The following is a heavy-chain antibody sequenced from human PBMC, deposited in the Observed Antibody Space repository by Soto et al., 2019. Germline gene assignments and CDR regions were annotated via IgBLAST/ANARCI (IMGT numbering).Heavy chain of an antibody. V-gene: IGHV3-23*01. CDR2: INDGGVST. CDR1: GFTFSSYA. Sequence: GGSLRLSCAASGFTFSSYAMSWVRQAPGKGLEWVSTINDGGVSTYYADSVKGRFTISRDNSKNTLFLQMNSLRAEDTAVYYCARELDGIDVWGQGTTVTVSS. J-gene: IGHJ6*02. CDR3: ARELDGIDV.